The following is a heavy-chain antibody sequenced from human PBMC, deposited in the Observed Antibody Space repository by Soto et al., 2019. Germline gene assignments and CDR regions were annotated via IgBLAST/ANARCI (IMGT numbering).Heavy chain of an antibody. J-gene: IGHJ6*02. D-gene: IGHD6-25*01. CDR3: ARRQIPPPTRGAANARGGMDV. CDR2: IWNDGSNN. V-gene: IGHV3-33*01. CDR1: GFTFNNYG. Sequence: QVQLVESGGGVVQPGRSLRLSCAASGFTFNNYGMHWVRQAPGKGLEWLAVIWNDGSNNYYANSVKGRFTISRDNSKNTLYLQMNGLRAEDAAVYYCARRQIPPPTRGAANARGGMDVWGQGTTVTVSS.